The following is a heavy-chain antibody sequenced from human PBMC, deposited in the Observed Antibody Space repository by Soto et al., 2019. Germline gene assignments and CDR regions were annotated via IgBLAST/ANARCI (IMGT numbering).Heavy chain of an antibody. V-gene: IGHV3-48*03. CDR1: GFTFSSYE. CDR2: ISSSGSTI. CDR3: ARDKTTSLWAYYYYYGMDV. J-gene: IGHJ6*02. Sequence: GGSLRLSCAASGFTFSSYEMNWVRQAPGKGLEWVSYISSSGSTIYYADSVKGRFTISRDNAKNSLYLQMNSLRAEDTAVYYCARDKTTSLWAYYYYYGMDVWGQGTTVTVSS. D-gene: IGHD4-17*01.